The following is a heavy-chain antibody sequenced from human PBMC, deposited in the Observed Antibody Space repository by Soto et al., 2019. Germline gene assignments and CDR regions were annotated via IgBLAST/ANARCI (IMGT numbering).Heavy chain of an antibody. Sequence: QVQLVESGGGVVQPGTSLRLSCAASGFTFSRHGMHWVRQTPGKGLEWLAVILNDASGHWYADSVKGRFTISSDNFDNTLYLQMNGLRLEDTAMYYCARDDDYPDNGFDYWGQGTLVTVSS. J-gene: IGHJ4*02. CDR3: ARDDDYPDNGFDY. CDR2: ILNDASGH. CDR1: GFTFSRHG. D-gene: IGHD4-17*01. V-gene: IGHV3-33*01.